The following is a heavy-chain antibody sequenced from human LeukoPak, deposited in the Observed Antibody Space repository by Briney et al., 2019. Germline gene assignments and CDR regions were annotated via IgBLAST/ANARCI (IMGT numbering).Heavy chain of an antibody. CDR2: IYYGGTI. Sequence: SETLSLTCTVSGGSISSYYWSWIRQPPGKGLEWIGYIYYGGTINYNPSLKSRVTVSIDTSKNQFSLKLSSVTAADTAVYYCARAHYSGSGTYYNRAFDYWGQGTLVTVSS. J-gene: IGHJ4*02. CDR3: ARAHYSGSGTYYNRAFDY. D-gene: IGHD3-10*01. V-gene: IGHV4-59*01. CDR1: GGSISSYY.